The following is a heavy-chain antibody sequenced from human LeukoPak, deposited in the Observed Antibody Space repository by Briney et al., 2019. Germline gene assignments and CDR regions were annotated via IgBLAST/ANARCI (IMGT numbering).Heavy chain of an antibody. CDR2: ITGSGGTT. Sequence: PGGSLRLSCIASGYTFNTYAMSWVRQAPGKGLEWVSSITGSGGTTYYADSVRGRFTITRDSSRDTVFLQMRSLRVEDTAIYYCAKSNYLCTSATCHTWAFDSWGQGTLVTVSS. V-gene: IGHV3-23*01. CDR3: AKSNYLCTSATCHTWAFDS. D-gene: IGHD2-2*02. CDR1: GYTFNTYA. J-gene: IGHJ4*02.